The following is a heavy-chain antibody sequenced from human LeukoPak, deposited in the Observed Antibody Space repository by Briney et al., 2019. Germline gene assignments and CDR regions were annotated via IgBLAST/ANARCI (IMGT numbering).Heavy chain of an antibody. CDR3: ARHGGSYYDILTGYYELYYFDY. Sequence: SETLCLTCTASGVTISSYYWSWIRQPPGKGLEWIGYIYYSGSTNYNASLKSRVTISVDTSKNQFSLKLSSVTAADTAVYYCARHGGSYYDILTGYYELYYFDYWGQGTLVTVSS. CDR2: IYYSGST. V-gene: IGHV4-59*08. CDR1: GVTISSYY. D-gene: IGHD3-9*01. J-gene: IGHJ4*02.